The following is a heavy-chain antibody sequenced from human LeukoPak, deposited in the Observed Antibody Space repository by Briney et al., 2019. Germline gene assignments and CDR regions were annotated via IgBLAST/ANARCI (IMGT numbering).Heavy chain of an antibody. D-gene: IGHD5/OR15-5a*01. J-gene: IGHJ4*02. Sequence: GGSLRLSCAASGFTFSTYGMHWVRQAPGKGLEWVAVIWSDGSNKYYADSVKGRFTISRDNSKNTLYLQMNSLRAEDTAVYYCARRRYSVYDFDYWGQGTLVTVSS. CDR1: GFTFSTYG. CDR2: IWSDGSNK. CDR3: ARRRYSVYDFDY. V-gene: IGHV3-33*01.